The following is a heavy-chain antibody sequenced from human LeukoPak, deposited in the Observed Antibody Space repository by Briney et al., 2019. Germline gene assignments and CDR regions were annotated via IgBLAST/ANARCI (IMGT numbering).Heavy chain of an antibody. D-gene: IGHD2-8*01. J-gene: IGHJ5*02. V-gene: IGHV4-38-2*01. CDR2: IYHSGST. CDR3: ARGPTNYCTNGVCYTRDWAHNWFDP. Sequence: KPSETLSLTCAVSGYSISSGYYWGWIRQPPGKGLEWIGSIYHSGSTYYNPSLKSRVTISVDTSKNQFSLKLSSVTAADTAVYYCARGPTNYCTNGVCYTRDWAHNWFDPWGQGTLVTVSS. CDR1: GYSISSGYY.